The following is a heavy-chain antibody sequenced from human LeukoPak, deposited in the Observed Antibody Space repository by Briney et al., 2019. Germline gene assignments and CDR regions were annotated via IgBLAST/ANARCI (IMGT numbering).Heavy chain of an antibody. CDR3: ASLIAVAGQVDY. CDR1: GGSISSYY. D-gene: IGHD6-19*01. V-gene: IGHV4-59*01. Sequence: SETLSLTCTVSGGSISSYYWSWIGQPPGKRLEWIGYIYYSGSTNYNPSLKSRVTISVDTSKNQFSLKLSSVTAADTAVYYCASLIAVAGQVDYWGQGTLVTVSS. CDR2: IYYSGST. J-gene: IGHJ4*02.